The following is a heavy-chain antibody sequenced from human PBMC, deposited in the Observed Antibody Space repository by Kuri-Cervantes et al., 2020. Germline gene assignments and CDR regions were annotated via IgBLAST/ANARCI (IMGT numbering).Heavy chain of an antibody. CDR2: IRNKANNYAT. CDR3: ASSVISITVAGTSDY. V-gene: IGHV3-73*01. D-gene: IGHD6-19*01. CDR1: GFTFSNYA. J-gene: IGHJ4*02. Sequence: GGSLRLSCAASGFTFSNYAMSWVRQAPGKGLEWVGRIRNKANNYATTYAASVKGRFTISRDDSKSTAYLQMSSLKTEDTAVYYCASSVISITVAGTSDYWGQGTLVTVSS.